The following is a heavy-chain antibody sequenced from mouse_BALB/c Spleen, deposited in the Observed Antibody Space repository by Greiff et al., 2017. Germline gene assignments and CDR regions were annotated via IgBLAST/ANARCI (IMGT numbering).Heavy chain of an antibody. CDR1: GYTFTDYN. D-gene: IGHD2-10*02. CDR2: INPNNGGT. V-gene: IGHV1-18*01. CDR3: AREYGNYDYYAMDY. J-gene: IGHJ4*01. Sequence: EVQGVESGPELVKPGASVKIPCKASGYTFTDYNMDWVKQSHGKSLEWIGDINPNNGGTIYNQKFKGKATLTVDKSSSTAYMELRSLTSEDTAVYYCAREYGNYDYYAMDYWGQGTSVTVSS.